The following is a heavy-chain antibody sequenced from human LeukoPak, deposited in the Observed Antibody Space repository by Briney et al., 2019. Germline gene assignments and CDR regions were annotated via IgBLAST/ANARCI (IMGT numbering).Heavy chain of an antibody. J-gene: IGHJ6*02. V-gene: IGHV3-23*01. CDR1: GFTFSSYA. CDR2: ISGSGGST. D-gene: IGHD4-17*01. CDR3: AKVPSDYGDYYYYGMDV. Sequence: GGSLRLSCAASGFTFSSYAMSWVRQAPGKGLEWVSAISGSGGSTYYADSVKGRFTISRDNFKNTLYLQMNSLRAEDTAVYYCAKVPSDYGDYYYYGMDVWGQGTTVTVSS.